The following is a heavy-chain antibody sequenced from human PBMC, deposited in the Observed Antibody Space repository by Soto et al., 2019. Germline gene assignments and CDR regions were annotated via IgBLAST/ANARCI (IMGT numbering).Heavy chain of an antibody. CDR1: GFTISRNA. V-gene: IGHV3-23*01. D-gene: IGHD1-1*01. Sequence: GSLVRACSASGFTISRNAMYWVRQAPGKGLEWVSGISERGDTTHYADSVKGRFTISRDTSKNTLYLQLNTLRADDTAVYYCAKDKPGTTSFDYWGQGALVTVYS. J-gene: IGHJ4*02. CDR3: AKDKPGTTSFDY. CDR2: ISERGDTT.